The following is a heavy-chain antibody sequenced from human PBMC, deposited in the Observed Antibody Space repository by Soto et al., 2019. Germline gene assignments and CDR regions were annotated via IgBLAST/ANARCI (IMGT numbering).Heavy chain of an antibody. CDR2: INTYSGNA. J-gene: IGHJ5*02. Sequence: ASVKVSCKASGYSFSTYGISWVRQAPGQGLEWMGWINTYSGNANYAQKLQGRVTMTTDTSTSTAYMELRSLRADDTAVYYCERDFSVLRFLAMGSAPWGKGTLVTVSS. D-gene: IGHD3-3*01. CDR3: ERDFSVLRFLAMGSAP. V-gene: IGHV1-18*01. CDR1: GYSFSTYG.